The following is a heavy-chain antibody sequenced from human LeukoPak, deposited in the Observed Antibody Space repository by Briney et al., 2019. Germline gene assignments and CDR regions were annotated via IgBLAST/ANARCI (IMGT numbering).Heavy chain of an antibody. CDR3: AKDLTPVAGTRLLDY. CDR1: GFTFSSYG. D-gene: IGHD6-19*01. CDR2: ISYDGSNK. V-gene: IGHV3-30*18. J-gene: IGHJ4*02. Sequence: LTGGSLRLSCAASGFTFSSYGMHWVRQAPGKGLEWVAVISYDGSNKYYADSVKGRFTISRDNSKNTLYLQMNSLRAEDTAVYYCAKDLTPVAGTRLLDYWGQGTLVTVSS.